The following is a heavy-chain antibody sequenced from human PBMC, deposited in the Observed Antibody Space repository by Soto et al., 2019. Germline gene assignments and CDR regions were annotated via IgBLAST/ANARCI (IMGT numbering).Heavy chain of an antibody. V-gene: IGHV3-53*01. J-gene: IGHJ6*02. CDR2: IYNDGTT. CDR1: GLSVRNNY. D-gene: IGHD3-10*01. Sequence: GGSLRLSCTASGLSVRNNYMSWVRQAPGMGLEWVSVIYNDGTTYYADSVKGRFTISRDTSKNTLSLQMDSLRAEDTAVYYCVRPLPSGRNYGMDFWGQGTTVTVS. CDR3: VRPLPSGRNYGMDF.